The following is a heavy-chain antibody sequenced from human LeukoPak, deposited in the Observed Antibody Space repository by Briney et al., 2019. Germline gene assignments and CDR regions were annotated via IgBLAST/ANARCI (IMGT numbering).Heavy chain of an antibody. V-gene: IGHV4-31*03. CDR1: GGSISTGGYY. J-gene: IGHJ4*02. Sequence: SGPTLVNPSQTLSLTCTVSGGSISTGGYYWTWIRQHPGKGLEWIGYIYNSGTTYYNPSLESRVTISGDTSKNQFSLKLNSVTAADTAVYYCARTVGWSYGFDYWGQGTLVTVSS. CDR3: ARTVGWSYGFDY. D-gene: IGHD5-18*01. CDR2: IYNSGTT.